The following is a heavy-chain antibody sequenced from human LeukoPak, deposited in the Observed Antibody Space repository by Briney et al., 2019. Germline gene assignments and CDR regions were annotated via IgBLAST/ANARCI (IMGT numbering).Heavy chain of an antibody. D-gene: IGHD3-22*01. Sequence: GGSLRLSCAASGFTFSSYAMSWVRQAPGKGLEWVSSISGSGDSTYYADSVKGRFTISRDNSKNMPYLQMNSLRAEDTAVYYCAKSDYYDSSGYYYTTYYFDYWGQGTLVTVSS. CDR1: GFTFSSYA. CDR2: ISGSGDST. V-gene: IGHV3-23*01. CDR3: AKSDYYDSSGYYYTTYYFDY. J-gene: IGHJ4*02.